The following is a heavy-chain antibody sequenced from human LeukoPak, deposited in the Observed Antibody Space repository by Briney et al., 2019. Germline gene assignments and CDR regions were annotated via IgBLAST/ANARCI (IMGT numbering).Heavy chain of an antibody. D-gene: IGHD4-11*01. Sequence: GGSLRLSCAASGFTFSSYAMHWVRQAPGKGLEWVAVISYDGSNKYYADSVEGRFTISRDNSKNTLYLQMNSLRAEGTAVYYCARVVYSNYGWDAFDIWGQGTMVTVSS. J-gene: IGHJ3*02. CDR3: ARVVYSNYGWDAFDI. CDR1: GFTFSSYA. CDR2: ISYDGSNK. V-gene: IGHV3-30*04.